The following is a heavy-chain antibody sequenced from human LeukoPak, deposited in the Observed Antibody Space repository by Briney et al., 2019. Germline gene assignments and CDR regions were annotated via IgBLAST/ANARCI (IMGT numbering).Heavy chain of an antibody. D-gene: IGHD3-10*01. CDR3: AGPGNYYGSGSYPNYYMDV. V-gene: IGHV4-34*08. J-gene: IGHJ6*03. CDR2: INHSGST. CDR1: GFTFDDYG. Sequence: PGGSLRLSCAASGFTFDDYGMSWIRQPPGKGLEWIGEINHSGSTNYNPSLKSRVTISVDTSKNQFSLKLSSVTAADTAVYYCAGPGNYYGSGSYPNYYMDVWGKGTTVTVSS.